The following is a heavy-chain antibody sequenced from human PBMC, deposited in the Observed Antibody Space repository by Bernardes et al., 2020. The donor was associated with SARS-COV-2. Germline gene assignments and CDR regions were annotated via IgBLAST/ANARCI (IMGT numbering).Heavy chain of an antibody. CDR2: ISAYTGTT. CDR1: GFTFTSYG. Sequence: ASVKVSCKASGFTFTSYGISWVRQAPGQGLEWMGWISAYTGTTTSAQRFQGRVAMTTDTSTSTAYMELRSLRSDDTAVYYCTRNPWKALDYRDYGGSDFALWGRGTLVTGSS. V-gene: IGHV1-18*01. D-gene: IGHD4-17*01. CDR3: TRNPWKALDYRDYGGSDFAL. J-gene: IGHJ2*01.